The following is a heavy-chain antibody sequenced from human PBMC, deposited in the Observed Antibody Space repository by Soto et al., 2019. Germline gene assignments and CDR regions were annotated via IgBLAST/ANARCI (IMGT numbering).Heavy chain of an antibody. V-gene: IGHV4-31*03. Sequence: QVQLQELGPGLVKPSQTLSLTCTVYGGSISSGGYYCSWIRQHPGTGLGWIGYIYYSGSTYYNPSHKSRVTRSVDTSKNQFSLKLSSGTAADTAVYYCASVPEFWVQATLVTVSS. CDR2: IYYSGST. CDR1: GGSISSGGYY. CDR3: ASVPEF. J-gene: IGHJ4*02.